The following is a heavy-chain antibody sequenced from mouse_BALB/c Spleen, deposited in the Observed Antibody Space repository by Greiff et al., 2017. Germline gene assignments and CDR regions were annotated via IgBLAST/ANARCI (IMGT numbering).Heavy chain of an antibody. CDR2: ILPGSGST. CDR1: GYTFSSYW. D-gene: IGHD2-4*01. CDR3: ARSDYDYDGFAY. V-gene: IGHV1-9*01. J-gene: IGHJ3*01. Sequence: VQLKESGAELMKPGASVKISCKATGYTFSSYWIEWVKQRPGHGLEWIGEILPGSGSTNYNEKFKGKATFTADTSSNTAYMQLSSLTSEDSAVYYCARSDYDYDGFAYWGQGTLVTVSA.